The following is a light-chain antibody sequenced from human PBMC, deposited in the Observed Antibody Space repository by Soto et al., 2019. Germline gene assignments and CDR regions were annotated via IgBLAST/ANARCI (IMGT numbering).Light chain of an antibody. J-gene: IGKJ2*01. Sequence: EIVLTQSPGTLSLSPGERATLSCRASQSVTSSYLAWYQQKPGQAPRLLIYAASSRATGIPDRFSGSGSGTEFTLTISRLEPEDFAVYHCQQYGDSPYTFGQGTKLEI. V-gene: IGKV3-20*01. CDR1: QSVTSSY. CDR2: AAS. CDR3: QQYGDSPYT.